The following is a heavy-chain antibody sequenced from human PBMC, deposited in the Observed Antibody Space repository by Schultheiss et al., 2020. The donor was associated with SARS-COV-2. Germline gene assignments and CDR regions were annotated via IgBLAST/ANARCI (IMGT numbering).Heavy chain of an antibody. D-gene: IGHD6-6*01. CDR2: IYYSGST. J-gene: IGHJ6*02. V-gene: IGHV4-30-4*01. Sequence: SETLSLTCTVSGGSISSGSYYWSWIRQPPGKGLEWIGYIYYSGSTYYNPSLKSRVTISVDTSKNQFSLKLSSVTAADTAVYYCASGSSSSEVYYYYGMDVWGQGTTVTVSS. CDR1: GGSISSGSYY. CDR3: ASGSSSSEVYYYYGMDV.